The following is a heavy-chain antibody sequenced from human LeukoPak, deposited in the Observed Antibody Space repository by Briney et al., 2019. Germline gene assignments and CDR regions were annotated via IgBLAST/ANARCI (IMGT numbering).Heavy chain of an antibody. J-gene: IGHJ4*02. CDR2: ISGSGGST. D-gene: IGHD3-9*01. CDR1: GFTFSIYA. CDR3: ARHYSVPTYYDILTGSKFDY. V-gene: IGHV3-23*01. Sequence: GGSLRLSCAASGFTFSIYAMSWVRQAPGKGLEWVSAISGSGGSTYYADSVKGRFTISRDNSKNTLYLQMNSLRAEDTAVYYCARHYSVPTYYDILTGSKFDYWGQGTLVTVSS.